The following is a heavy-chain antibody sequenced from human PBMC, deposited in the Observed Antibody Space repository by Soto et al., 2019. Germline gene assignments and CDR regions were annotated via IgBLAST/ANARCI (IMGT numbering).Heavy chain of an antibody. CDR2: ISGSGGST. J-gene: IGHJ4*02. CDR3: AGRTSDYSSGWYGY. V-gene: IGHV3-23*01. CDR1: GFTFSSYA. Sequence: PGGSLRLSCAASGFTFSSYAMSWVRQAPGKGLEWVSAISGSGGSTYYADSVKGRFTISRDSSKNTLYLQMNSLRAEDTAVYYCAGRTSDYSSGWYGYWGQGTLVTVSS. D-gene: IGHD6-19*01.